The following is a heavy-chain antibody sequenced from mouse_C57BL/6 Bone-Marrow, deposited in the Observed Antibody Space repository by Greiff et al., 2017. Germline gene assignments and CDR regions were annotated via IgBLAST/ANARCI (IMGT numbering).Heavy chain of an antibody. D-gene: IGHD1-1*01. V-gene: IGHV14-4*01. Sequence: EVQLQQSGAELVRPGASVKLSCTASGFNIKDDYMHWVKQRPEQGLEWIGWIDPENGDTEYASKFQGKATITADTSSNRDYLQLSSLTSEDTAVYYCTTSFITTVVVDYWGQGTTLTVSS. CDR3: TTSFITTVVVDY. CDR1: GFNIKDDY. CDR2: IDPENGDT. J-gene: IGHJ2*01.